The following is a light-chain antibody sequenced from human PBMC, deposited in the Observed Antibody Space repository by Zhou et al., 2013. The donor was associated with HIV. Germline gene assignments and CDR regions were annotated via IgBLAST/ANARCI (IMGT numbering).Light chain of an antibody. Sequence: EIVMTQTPLSLSVTPGQPASISCKSSQSLLHSDGKTYLSWFLKKPGQPPQLLIYQVSNRFSGVPDRFSGSGSGTDFTLKISGVEAEDAGLYYCMQSXQLPSLLTFGGRDQGGDQT. CDR1: QSLLHSDGKTY. V-gene: IGKV2D-29*01. J-gene: IGKJ4*01. CDR3: MQSXQLPSLLT. CDR2: QVS.